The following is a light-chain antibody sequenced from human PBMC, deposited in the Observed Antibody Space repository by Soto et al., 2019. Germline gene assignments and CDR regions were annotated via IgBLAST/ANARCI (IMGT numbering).Light chain of an antibody. CDR1: SSDVGAYNY. CDR3: SSYTSNSTLV. CDR2: EVS. V-gene: IGLV2-14*01. Sequence: QSVLTQPASVSGSPRQSITISCTGTSSDVGAYNYVSWYQQHPDKAPKLMIFEVSDRPSGVSNRFSGSNSGNTASLTISGLQAEDEADYFCSSYTSNSTLVFGGGTKLTVL. J-gene: IGLJ3*02.